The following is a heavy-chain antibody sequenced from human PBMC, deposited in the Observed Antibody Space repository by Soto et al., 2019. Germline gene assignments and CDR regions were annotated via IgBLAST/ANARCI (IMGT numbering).Heavy chain of an antibody. J-gene: IGHJ4*02. CDR2: FYHSGNT. Sequence: SETLSLTCTVSGDSIRKYYWSWIRQPPGKGLEWIGFFYHSGNTNYNPSLTSRVTISEETTKNQFSLKLSSVTAADTAVYYCARRDCRGGSCAFDYGGQGIPVTV. CDR1: GDSIRKYY. CDR3: ARRDCRGGSCAFDY. D-gene: IGHD2-15*01. V-gene: IGHV4-59*01.